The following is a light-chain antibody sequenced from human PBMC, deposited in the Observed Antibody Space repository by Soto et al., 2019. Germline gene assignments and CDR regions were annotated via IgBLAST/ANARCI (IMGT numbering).Light chain of an antibody. Sequence: DIQMTQSPSTLSASVGDRFTITCLASQSIATYLTWYQQKPGKAPKLLIYAASSLQSGVPSRFSGSGSETDFTLTISSLQPEDFATYSCQQSYSTTWTFGQGTKVDIK. CDR3: QQSYSTTWT. J-gene: IGKJ1*01. CDR1: QSIATY. V-gene: IGKV1-39*01. CDR2: AAS.